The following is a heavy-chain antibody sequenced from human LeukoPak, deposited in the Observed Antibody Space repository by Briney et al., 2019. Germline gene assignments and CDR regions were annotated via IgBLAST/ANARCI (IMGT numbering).Heavy chain of an antibody. D-gene: IGHD3-10*01. Sequence: WGSLRLSCAASGFTFSSYGMSWVRQAPGKGLEWVSAISGSGGSTYYADSVKGRFTISRDNSKNTLYLQMNSLRAEDTAVYYCAKGSPGSYYNRCWFDPWGQGTLVTVSS. J-gene: IGHJ5*02. CDR2: ISGSGGST. V-gene: IGHV3-23*01. CDR1: GFTFSSYG. CDR3: AKGSPGSYYNRCWFDP.